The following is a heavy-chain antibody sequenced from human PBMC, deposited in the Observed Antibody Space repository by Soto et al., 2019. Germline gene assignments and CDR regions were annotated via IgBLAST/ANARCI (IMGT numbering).Heavy chain of an antibody. V-gene: IGHV5-51*01. CDR2: IYPGDSDT. J-gene: IGHJ6*02. CDR1: GYSFTSYW. Sequence: GEALKISCKGSGYSFTSYWIGWVRQMPGKGLEWMGIIYPGDSDTRYSPSFQGQVTISADKSISTAYLQWSSLKASDTAMYYCARVSSSSWYEDYYYGMDIWGQGTTVTVSS. D-gene: IGHD6-13*01. CDR3: ARVSSSSWYEDYYYGMDI.